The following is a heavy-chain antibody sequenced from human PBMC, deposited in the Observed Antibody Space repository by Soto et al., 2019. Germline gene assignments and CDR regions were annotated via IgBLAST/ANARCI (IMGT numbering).Heavy chain of an antibody. D-gene: IGHD7-27*01. V-gene: IGHV4-4*02. Sequence: PSETLSLTCSVSGASVSSTHWWSWVRQPPGEGLEWIGEIYQSGTTNYNPSLRGRGIISLDKSKNQFSLMVTSVTAADTAVYYCARIERDTFPWGYFDSWGPGTLVTVSS. CDR1: GASVSSTHW. CDR2: IYQSGTT. CDR3: ARIERDTFPWGYFDS. J-gene: IGHJ4*02.